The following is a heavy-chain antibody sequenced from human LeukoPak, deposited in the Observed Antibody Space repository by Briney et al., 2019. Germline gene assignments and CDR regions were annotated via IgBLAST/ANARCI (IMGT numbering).Heavy chain of an antibody. CDR1: GFTFSSYS. CDR3: AKDSAAAYYYYYYMDV. D-gene: IGHD2-2*01. J-gene: IGHJ6*03. CDR2: ISGSGGST. Sequence: GGSLRLSCAASGFTFSSYSMNWVRQAPGKGLEWVSAISGSGGSTYYADSVKGRFTISRDNSKNTLYLQMNSLRAEDTAVYYCAKDSAAAYYYYYYMDVWGKGTTVTVSS. V-gene: IGHV3-23*01.